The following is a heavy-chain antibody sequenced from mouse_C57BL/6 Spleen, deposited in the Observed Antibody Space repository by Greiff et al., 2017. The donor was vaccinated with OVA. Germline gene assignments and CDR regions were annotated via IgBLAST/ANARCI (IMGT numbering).Heavy chain of an antibody. CDR3: ARGQLRLRGFAY. V-gene: IGHV1-42*01. Sequence: EVQLQQSGPELVKPGASVKISCKASGYSFTGYYMNWVKQSPEKSLEWIGEINPSTGGTTYNQKFKAKATLTVDKSSSTAYMQLKSLTSEDSAVYYCARGQLRLRGFAYWGQGTLVTVSA. J-gene: IGHJ3*01. D-gene: IGHD3-2*02. CDR2: INPSTGGT. CDR1: GYSFTGYY.